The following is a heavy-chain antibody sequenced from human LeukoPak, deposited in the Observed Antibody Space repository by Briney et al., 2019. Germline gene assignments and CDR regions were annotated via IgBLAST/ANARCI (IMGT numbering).Heavy chain of an antibody. CDR2: IYYSGST. CDR3: ARLSGWYEVGY. V-gene: IGHV4-39*02. D-gene: IGHD6-19*01. CDR1: GGSISSSRYY. J-gene: IGHJ4*02. Sequence: ASETLSLTCTVSGGSISSSRYYWGRIRQPPGKGLEWIGSIYYSGSTYYNPSLKSRLTISVYTSKNHFSLKLRSVNAADTAVYYCARLSGWYEVGYWGQGTLVTVSS.